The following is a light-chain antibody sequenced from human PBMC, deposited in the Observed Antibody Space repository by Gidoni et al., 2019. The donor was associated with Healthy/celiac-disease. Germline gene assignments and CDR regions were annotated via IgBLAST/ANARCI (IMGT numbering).Light chain of an antibody. CDR2: GAS. CDR3: QQYGSSSFT. CDR1: QSVRSSY. V-gene: IGKV3-20*01. J-gene: IGKJ3*01. Sequence: ELVLTQSPGTLSLPPGERATLSCRASQSVRSSYLAWYQQKPGQAPRLLIYGASSRATGIPDRVSGSGSGTDFTLTISRREPEDFAVYYCQQYGSSSFTFGPGTKVDIK.